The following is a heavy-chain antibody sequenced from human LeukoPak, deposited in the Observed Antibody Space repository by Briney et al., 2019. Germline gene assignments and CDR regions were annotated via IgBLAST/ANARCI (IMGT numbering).Heavy chain of an antibody. CDR2: INHSGST. Sequence: SETLSLTCAVYGGSFSGYYWSWIRQPPGKGLEWIGEINHSGSTNYNPSLKSRVTISVDTSKNQFSLKLSSVTAADTAVYYCARASDFALRIVVVPAAEDYYYMDVWGKGTTVTVSS. CDR3: ARASDFALRIVVVPAAEDYYYMDV. V-gene: IGHV4-34*01. J-gene: IGHJ6*03. D-gene: IGHD2-2*01. CDR1: GGSFSGYY.